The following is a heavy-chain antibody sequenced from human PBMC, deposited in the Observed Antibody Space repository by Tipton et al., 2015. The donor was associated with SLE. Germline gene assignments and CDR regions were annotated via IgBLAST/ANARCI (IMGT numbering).Heavy chain of an antibody. J-gene: IGHJ5*02. CDR3: ASGGYGSGSHYLGGWFDP. V-gene: IGHV4-34*01. CDR1: GGSFSGYY. CDR2: INHSGST. D-gene: IGHD3-10*01. Sequence: LRLSCAVYGGSFSGYYWSWIRQPPGKVLEWIGEINHSGSTNYNPSLKSRVTISADTSKNQFSLKLSSVTAADTAVYYCASGGYGSGSHYLGGWFDPWGRGTLVTVSS.